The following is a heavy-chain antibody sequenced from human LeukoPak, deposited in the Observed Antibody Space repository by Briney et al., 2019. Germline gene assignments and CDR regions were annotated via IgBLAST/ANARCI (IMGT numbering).Heavy chain of an antibody. CDR2: IYSGGST. CDR3: ARERVGTYAFDI. V-gene: IGHV3-66*01. D-gene: IGHD1-1*01. CDR1: GFTLSSNY. Sequence: GGSQTLFCAASGFTLSSNYMSWVRQAPGKGLEWVSVIYSGGSTYYADSVKGRFTISRDNSKNTLYLQMNSLRAEDTAVYYCARERVGTYAFDIWGQGTMVTVSS. J-gene: IGHJ3*02.